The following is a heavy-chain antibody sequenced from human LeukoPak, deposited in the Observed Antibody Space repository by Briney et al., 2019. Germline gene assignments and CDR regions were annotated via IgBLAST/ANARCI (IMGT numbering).Heavy chain of an antibody. CDR1: GGSISSYY. CDR2: IYYSGST. CDR3: ARVSNYGDSDY. D-gene: IGHD4-17*01. V-gene: IGHV4-59*01. J-gene: IGHJ4*02. Sequence: SETLSLTCTVSGGSISSYYWSWIRQPPGKGPEWIGYIYYSGSTNYNPSLKSRVTISVDTSKNQFSLKLSSVTAADTAVYYCARVSNYGDSDYWGQGTLVTVSS.